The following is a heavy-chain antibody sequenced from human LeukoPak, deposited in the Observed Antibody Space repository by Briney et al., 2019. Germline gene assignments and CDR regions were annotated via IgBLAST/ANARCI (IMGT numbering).Heavy chain of an antibody. J-gene: IGHJ5*02. V-gene: IGHV3-48*01. Sequence: PGGSLRLSCAASGFTFSSYSMNWVRQAPGKGLEWVSYISSSSSTIYYADSVKGRFTISRDNAKNSLYLQMNSLRAEDTAVYYCARDMLFGESVYNWFDPWGQGTLVTVSP. CDR1: GFTFSSYS. D-gene: IGHD3/OR15-3a*01. CDR2: ISSSSSTI. CDR3: ARDMLFGESVYNWFDP.